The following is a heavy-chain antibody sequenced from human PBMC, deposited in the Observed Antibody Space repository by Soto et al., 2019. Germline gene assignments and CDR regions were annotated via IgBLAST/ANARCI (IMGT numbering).Heavy chain of an antibody. CDR1: SGSIVSYY. CDR3: ARVLEAPLANWIDP. CDR2: IYYSGST. V-gene: IGHV4-59*01. J-gene: IGHJ5*02. Sequence: PSETLSLTCTVSSGSIVSYYWSWIRQPPGKGLEWIGYIYYSGSTNYKSSLKSRITISVDTSKNQISLKLSSVTAADTAVYYCARVLEAPLANWIDPCGQGAAVTAP. D-gene: IGHD6-6*01.